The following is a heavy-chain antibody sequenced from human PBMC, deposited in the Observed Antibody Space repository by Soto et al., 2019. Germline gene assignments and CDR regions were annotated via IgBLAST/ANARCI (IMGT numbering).Heavy chain of an antibody. CDR2: ISGSGSTI. D-gene: IGHD3-22*01. Sequence: GGSLRLSCAASGFTFSNYPMSWVRQAPGKGPEWISSISGSGSTIYYADSVKGRFTISRDNSKNTLYLQMSSLRAEDTAVYYCXKVFYYYDSSGYYYFDYWGQGTLGTVSS. CDR1: GFTFSNYP. CDR3: XKVFYYYDSSGYYYFDY. V-gene: IGHV3-23*01. J-gene: IGHJ4*02.